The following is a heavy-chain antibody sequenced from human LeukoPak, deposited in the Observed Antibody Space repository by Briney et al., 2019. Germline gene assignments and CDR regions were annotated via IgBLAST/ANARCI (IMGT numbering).Heavy chain of an antibody. CDR1: GFTVSSNY. J-gene: IGHJ3*02. D-gene: IGHD5-24*01. CDR2: IYSGGST. Sequence: GGSLRLSCAASGFTVSSNYMSWVRQAPGKGLEWVSVIYSGGSTYYADSVKGRFTISRDNSKNTQYLQMNSLRAKDTAVYYCATQGINAFDIWGQGAMVTVSS. CDR3: ATQGINAFDI. V-gene: IGHV3-53*01.